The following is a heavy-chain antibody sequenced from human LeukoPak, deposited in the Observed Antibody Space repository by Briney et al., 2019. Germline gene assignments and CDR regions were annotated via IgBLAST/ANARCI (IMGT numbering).Heavy chain of an antibody. CDR2: MNPNNGST. D-gene: IGHD3-22*01. V-gene: IGHV1-8*01. CDR3: ARMDYYGSSGGNWFDP. J-gene: IGHJ5*02. CDR1: GYIFTNYD. Sequence: ASVKVSCKASGYIFTNYDINWVRQATGQGLEWMGWMNPNNGSTGYAQKSQGRVTMTRDTSISTAYMELSSLRSEDTAVYYCARMDYYGSSGGNWFDPWGQGTLVSVSP.